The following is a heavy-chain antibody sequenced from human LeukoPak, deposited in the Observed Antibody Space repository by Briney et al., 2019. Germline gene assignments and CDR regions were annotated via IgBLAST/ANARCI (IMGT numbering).Heavy chain of an antibody. Sequence: GGSLRLSCAASGFTFGDYGMSWVRQAPGKGLEWVSGINWNGGSTGYADSVKGRFTISRDNAKNSLYLRMNSLRAEDTALYYCARNKGHYYGSGSYYYYYYMDVWGKGTTVTVSS. J-gene: IGHJ6*03. V-gene: IGHV3-20*04. D-gene: IGHD3-10*01. CDR3: ARNKGHYYGSGSYYYYYYMDV. CDR1: GFTFGDYG. CDR2: INWNGGST.